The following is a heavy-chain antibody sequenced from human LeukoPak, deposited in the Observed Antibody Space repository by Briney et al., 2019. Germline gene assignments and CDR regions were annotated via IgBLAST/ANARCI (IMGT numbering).Heavy chain of an antibody. J-gene: IGHJ4*02. CDR3: ARGRYGQDY. CDR2: IYYSGST. Sequence: SETLSLTCTVSGGSISSYYWSWIRQPPGKGLEWIGYIYYSGSTNYNPSLKSRVTISVDTSKNQFSLKLSSVTAADTAVYYCARGRYGQDYWGQGTLVTVSS. CDR1: GGSISSYY. V-gene: IGHV4-59*01. D-gene: IGHD1-1*01.